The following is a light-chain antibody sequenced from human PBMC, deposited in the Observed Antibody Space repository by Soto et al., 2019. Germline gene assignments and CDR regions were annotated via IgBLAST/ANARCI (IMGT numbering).Light chain of an antibody. Sequence: DIQMTQSPSSLSAPVGDRVTITCRASQSITSYLNWYQQKPGKAPKLLIYAASSLQSGVPSRFSGSGSGTDFTLTISSLQPEDFATYYCQQSYSTLGLTFGGGTKVEIK. CDR3: QQSYSTLGLT. V-gene: IGKV1-39*01. CDR2: AAS. J-gene: IGKJ4*01. CDR1: QSITSY.